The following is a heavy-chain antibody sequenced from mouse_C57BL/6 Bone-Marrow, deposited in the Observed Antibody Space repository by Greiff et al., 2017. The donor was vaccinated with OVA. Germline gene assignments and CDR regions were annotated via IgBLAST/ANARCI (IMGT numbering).Heavy chain of an antibody. V-gene: IGHV1-18*01. J-gene: IGHJ1*03. CDR3: ARRGDYGSSYDWYFDV. CDR1: GYTFTDYN. CDR2: INPNNGGT. Sequence: VQLQQSGPELVKPGASVKIPCKASGYTFTDYNMDWVKQSHGKSLEWIGDINPNNGGTIYNQKFKGKATLTVDKSSSTAYMELRSLTSEDTAVYYCARRGDYGSSYDWYFDVWGTGTTVTVSS. D-gene: IGHD1-1*01.